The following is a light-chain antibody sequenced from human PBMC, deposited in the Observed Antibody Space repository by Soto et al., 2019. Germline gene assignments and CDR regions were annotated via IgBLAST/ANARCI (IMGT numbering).Light chain of an antibody. V-gene: IGKV4-1*01. CDR1: QSVLHRSNNKNY. CDR2: WAS. CDR3: HQRQSWPRT. J-gene: IGKJ1*01. Sequence: DIVMTQSPDSLAVSLGERATINCKSSQSVLHRSNNKNYLAWYQQKPGQPPRLLISWASTRESGVPDRFRGSGSGTDFTLTINGLQTEDVAVYYCHQRQSWPRTFGQGTTVDI.